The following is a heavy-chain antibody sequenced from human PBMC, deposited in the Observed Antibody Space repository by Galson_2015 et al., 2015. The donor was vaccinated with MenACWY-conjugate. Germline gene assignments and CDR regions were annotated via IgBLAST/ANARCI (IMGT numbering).Heavy chain of an antibody. CDR2: IHHSGTA. V-gene: IGHV4-38-2*02. CDR1: GYFISSGYY. CDR3: ARDTVYDVLTGYYTDY. J-gene: IGHJ4*02. Sequence: SETLSLTCTVSGYFISSGYYWGWIRQPPGKGLEWIGSIHHSGTAYYNPSLKSRVTTSVETSTNQFSLKLSYVTAADTAVYFCARDTVYDVLTGYYTDYWGQGTLVTVSS. D-gene: IGHD3-9*01.